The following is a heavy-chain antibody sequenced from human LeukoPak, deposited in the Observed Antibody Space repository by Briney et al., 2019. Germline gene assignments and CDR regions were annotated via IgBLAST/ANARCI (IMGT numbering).Heavy chain of an antibody. J-gene: IGHJ4*02. Sequence: GGSLRLSCAASGFTFRSYAMSWIRQAPERGLEWVSAMSGTGGKTYYADSVKGRFTISRDNSKDTLYLEMKSLRAEDTAVYYCARADYSGSGSYVSWGQGTLVTVSS. CDR3: ARADYSGSGSYVS. D-gene: IGHD3-10*01. V-gene: IGHV3-23*01. CDR1: GFTFRSYA. CDR2: MSGTGGKT.